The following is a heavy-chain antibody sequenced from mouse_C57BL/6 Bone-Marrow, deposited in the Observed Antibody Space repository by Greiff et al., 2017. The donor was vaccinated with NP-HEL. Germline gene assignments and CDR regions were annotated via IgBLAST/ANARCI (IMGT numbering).Heavy chain of an antibody. J-gene: IGHJ1*03. CDR2: IWGGGSK. CDR3: RTTVVATSWYFDF. V-gene: IGHV2-9*01. CDR1: GFSLTSYG. D-gene: IGHD1-1*01. Sequence: QVQLKESGPGLVAPSQSLSITCTVSGFSLTSYGVDWVRQPPGKGLEWLGVIWGGGSKNYNSAIMYSLSISKDNYKSQGFLNMNSQLTYDTSMYYGRTTVVATSWYFDFWGTGTTVTVSS.